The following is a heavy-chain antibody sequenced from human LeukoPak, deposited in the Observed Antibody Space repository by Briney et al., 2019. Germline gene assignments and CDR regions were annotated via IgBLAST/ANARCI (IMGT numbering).Heavy chain of an antibody. D-gene: IGHD2-2*02. Sequence: SETLSLTCAVYGGSSSGYYWSWIRQPPGRGLEWIGEINQSGNTNYIPSLKSRVTISADTSKNHFSLRLSSVTAADTAVYYCAINTEALRYYGMDVWGQGTTVTVSS. CDR2: INQSGNT. CDR3: AINTEALRYYGMDV. V-gene: IGHV4-34*01. J-gene: IGHJ6*02. CDR1: GGSSSGYY.